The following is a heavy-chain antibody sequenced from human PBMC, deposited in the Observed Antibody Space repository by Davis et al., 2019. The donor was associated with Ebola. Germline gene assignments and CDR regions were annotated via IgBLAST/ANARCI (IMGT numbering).Heavy chain of an antibody. CDR1: GGTFSSYA. CDR2: IIPILGPG. CDR3: AREADYYDSSGYSHYFDY. Sequence: AASVKVSCKASGGTFSSYAISWVRQAPGQGLEWMGGIIPILGPGNYGQKFQGRVTITADKSTSTAYMELNSLRAEDTAVYYCAREADYYDSSGYSHYFDYWGQGTLVTVSS. J-gene: IGHJ4*02. D-gene: IGHD3-22*01. V-gene: IGHV1-69*06.